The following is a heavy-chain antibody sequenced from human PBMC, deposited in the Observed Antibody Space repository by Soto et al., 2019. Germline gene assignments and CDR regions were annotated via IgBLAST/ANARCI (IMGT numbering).Heavy chain of an antibody. D-gene: IGHD3-3*01. Sequence: SQTLSVTCAISGDSVSSNSAAWNWIRQSPSRGLEWLGRTYYRSKWYNDYAVSVKSRITINPDTSKNQFSLQLNSVTPEDTAVYYCARGGLGVADYYYYGMDVWGQGTTVTVSS. V-gene: IGHV6-1*01. CDR1: GDSVSSNSAA. CDR2: TYYRSKWYN. CDR3: ARGGLGVADYYYYGMDV. J-gene: IGHJ6*02.